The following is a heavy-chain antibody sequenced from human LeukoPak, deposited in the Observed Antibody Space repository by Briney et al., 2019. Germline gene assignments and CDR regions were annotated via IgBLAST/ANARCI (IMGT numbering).Heavy chain of an antibody. D-gene: IGHD2-15*01. CDR1: GFTFSDQY. Sequence: GGSLRLSCAASGFTFSDQYMDWVRQAPGKGLEWVGRARDKPNTYTTEYAASVIGRFTISRDDSKNSLYLLMNSLKIEDTAIYYCARVVADVFDIWGQGTMVTVSS. V-gene: IGHV3-72*01. CDR2: ARDKPNTYTT. J-gene: IGHJ3*02. CDR3: ARVVADVFDI.